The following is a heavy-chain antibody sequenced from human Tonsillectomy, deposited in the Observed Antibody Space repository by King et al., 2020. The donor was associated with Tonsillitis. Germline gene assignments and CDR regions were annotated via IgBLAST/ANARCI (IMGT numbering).Heavy chain of an antibody. Sequence: QLVQSGAEVKKPGASVKVSCKASGYSFTDYYVHWVRQAPRQGLEWMGWINPYSVDTNYAQKFQVGCTMTRDTSISTAYMELSRRTSDDTAVYYCARGRYCSGGSCDSHFDYWGQGTQVTVSS. V-gene: IGHV1-2*02. CDR3: ARGRYCSGGSCDSHFDY. J-gene: IGHJ4*02. CDR2: INPYSVDT. D-gene: IGHD2-15*01. CDR1: GYSFTDYY.